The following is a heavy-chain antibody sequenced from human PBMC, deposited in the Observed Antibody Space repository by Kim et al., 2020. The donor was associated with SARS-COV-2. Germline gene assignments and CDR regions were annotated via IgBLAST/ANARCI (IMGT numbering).Heavy chain of an antibody. CDR3: ASGYSSGWLKLTRWPPFDY. Sequence: ASVKVSCKASGYTFTGYYMHWVRQAPGQGLEWMGWINPNSGGTNYAQKFQGRVTMTRDTSISTAYMELSRLRSDDTAVYYCASGYSSGWLKLTRWPPFDYWGQGTLVTVSS. J-gene: IGHJ4*02. CDR2: INPNSGGT. V-gene: IGHV1-2*02. CDR1: GYTFTGYY. D-gene: IGHD6-19*01.